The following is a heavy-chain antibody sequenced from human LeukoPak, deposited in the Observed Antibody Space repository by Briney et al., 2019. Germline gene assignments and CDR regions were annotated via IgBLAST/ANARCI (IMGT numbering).Heavy chain of an antibody. J-gene: IGHJ3*02. CDR2: IGRSYNTM. CDR3: ARPYCSGVGCYSVPFDI. V-gene: IGHV3-11*01. CDR1: GFTFSDYY. D-gene: IGHD2-15*01. Sequence: GGSLRLSCAASGFTFSDYYMTWIRQAPGKGLEWVSYIGRSYNTMYYADSVKGRFTVSRDNAKNSLYLQMNSLRAEDTAVYFCARPYCSGVGCYSVPFDIWGQGTMVTVSS.